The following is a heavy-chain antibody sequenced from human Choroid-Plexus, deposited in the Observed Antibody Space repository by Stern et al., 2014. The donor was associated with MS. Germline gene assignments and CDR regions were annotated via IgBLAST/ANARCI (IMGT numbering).Heavy chain of an antibody. Sequence: VQLEESGVEVKKPGASVKVSCKASGYTFTSYGISWVRQAPGQGLEWMGWISGYNGNANPAQKFEGRLTMTTDTSTSTAYMELRSLRSDDTAVYYCARGEGYYDYWGQGTLVTVSS. V-gene: IGHV1-18*01. CDR2: ISGYNGNA. CDR3: ARGEGYYDY. J-gene: IGHJ4*02. CDR1: GYTFTSYG. D-gene: IGHD3-22*01.